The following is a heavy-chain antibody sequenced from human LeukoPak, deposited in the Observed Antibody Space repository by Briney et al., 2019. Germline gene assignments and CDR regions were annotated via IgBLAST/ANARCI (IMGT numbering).Heavy chain of an antibody. D-gene: IGHD6-19*01. Sequence: PGGSLRLSCAASGFTFSSYSMNWVRQAPGKGLDWVSSISSSSSYIYYADSVKGRFTISRDNAKNSLYLQMNSLRAEDTAVYYCARGRGRIAVAGSPLYYYYGMDVWGKGTTVTVSS. CDR3: ARGRGRIAVAGSPLYYYYGMDV. CDR2: ISSSSSYI. V-gene: IGHV3-21*01. J-gene: IGHJ6*04. CDR1: GFTFSSYS.